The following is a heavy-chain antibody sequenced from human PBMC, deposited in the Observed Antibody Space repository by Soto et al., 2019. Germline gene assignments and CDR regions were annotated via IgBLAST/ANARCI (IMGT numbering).Heavy chain of an antibody. J-gene: IGHJ4*02. CDR3: AAHDSGGYYAEY. CDR1: GDSVTISDYY. D-gene: IGHD3-22*01. Sequence: QLQLQESGPGLVKPSETLSLTCTVSGDSVTISDYYWGWIRQPPGKGLEWIGSIHYSGSTYYNPSLKRRVTISGDTSKKPFSLKLTSVTAADAAVYYCAAHDSGGYYAEYWGQGTLVTVSA. V-gene: IGHV4-39*01. CDR2: IHYSGST.